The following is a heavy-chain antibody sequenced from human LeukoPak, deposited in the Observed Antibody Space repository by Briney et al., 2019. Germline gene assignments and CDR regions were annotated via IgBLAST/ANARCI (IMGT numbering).Heavy chain of an antibody. CDR3: ARFCSSSTCTDDVYYYYGMDV. J-gene: IGHJ6*02. Sequence: ASVKVSFKASGYTFTSYGISWVRLAPGQGLEWMGLISGNSGNTNNAQNFQGRVTMTTDTSTSTAYMELRSLRSDNTAVYYCARFCSSSTCTDDVYYYYGMDVWGQGTTVTVSS. CDR1: GYTFTSYG. D-gene: IGHD2-2*01. V-gene: IGHV1-18*01. CDR2: ISGNSGNT.